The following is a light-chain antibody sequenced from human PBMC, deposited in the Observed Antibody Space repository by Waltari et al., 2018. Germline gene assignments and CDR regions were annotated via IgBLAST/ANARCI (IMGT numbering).Light chain of an antibody. CDR3: SSYAGSNNLV. Sequence: QSALTQPPSASGSPGQSVTISCTGTSSYIGGYKYVSLYRQPPGKGPKLLISEVSKRPEGCTNRFSGSKSGNTASLTVSGLQAEDEADYYCSSYAGSNNLVFGTGTKVTVL. J-gene: IGLJ1*01. V-gene: IGLV2-8*01. CDR1: SSYIGGYKY. CDR2: EVS.